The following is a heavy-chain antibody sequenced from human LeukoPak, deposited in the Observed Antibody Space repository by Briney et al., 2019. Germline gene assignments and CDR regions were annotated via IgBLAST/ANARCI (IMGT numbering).Heavy chain of an antibody. CDR2: ITGSDDNT. J-gene: IGHJ4*02. CDR3: AKDGSYGDFDF. CDR1: GFAFSSYA. V-gene: IGHV3-23*01. D-gene: IGHD4-17*01. Sequence: GGSLRLSCAASGFAFSSYAMGWVRQAPGKGLEWVSGITGSDDNTYYADSVKGRFTISRDKSKNMLLLQMNSLTAEDTAIYYCAKDGSYGDFDFWGQGTLVTVSP.